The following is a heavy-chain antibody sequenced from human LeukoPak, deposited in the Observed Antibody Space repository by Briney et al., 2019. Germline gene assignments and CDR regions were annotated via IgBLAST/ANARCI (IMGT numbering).Heavy chain of an antibody. CDR2: INHSGST. CDR1: GGSFSGYY. Sequence: SETLSLTCAVYGGSFSGYYWSWIRQPPGKGLEWIGEINHSGSTNYNPSLKSRVTISVDTSKNQFSLKLSSVTAADTAVYYCARTKGRRGNWFDPWGQGTLVTVSS. J-gene: IGHJ5*02. V-gene: IGHV4-34*01. D-gene: IGHD3-10*01. CDR3: ARTKGRRGNWFDP.